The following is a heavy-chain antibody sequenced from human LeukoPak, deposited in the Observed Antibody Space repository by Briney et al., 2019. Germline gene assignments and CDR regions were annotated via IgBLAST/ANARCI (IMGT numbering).Heavy chain of an antibody. D-gene: IGHD5-24*01. J-gene: IGHJ4*02. Sequence: PGGSLRLSCVASGLTFSRSRMSWVRQAPGRGLEWVANIKEDGSEDYYVDSVKGQFTISRDNAKNSLYLQMNSLRAEDTAVYFCPKDADGYNYWGQGTLVTVSS. CDR2: IKEDGSED. CDR1: GLTFSRSR. V-gene: IGHV3-7*01. CDR3: PKDADGYNY.